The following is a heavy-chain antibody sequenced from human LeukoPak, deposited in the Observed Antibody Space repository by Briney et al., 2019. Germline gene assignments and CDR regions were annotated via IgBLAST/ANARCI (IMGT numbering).Heavy chain of an antibody. CDR2: INHSGST. J-gene: IGHJ6*02. V-gene: IGHV4-34*01. Sequence: SETLSLTCAVYGGSFSGYYWSWIRQPPGKGLEWIGEINHSGSTNYNPSLKSRVTISVDTSKNQFSLKLSSVTAADTAVYYCARWGSEKWELPVYYYYYGMDVWGQGTTVTVSS. CDR1: GGSFSGYY. D-gene: IGHD1-26*01. CDR3: ARWGSEKWELPVYYYYYGMDV.